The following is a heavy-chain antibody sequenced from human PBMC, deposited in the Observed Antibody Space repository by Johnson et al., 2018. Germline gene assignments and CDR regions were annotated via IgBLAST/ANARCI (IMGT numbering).Heavy chain of an antibody. V-gene: IGHV3-30*18. Sequence: QVQLVQSGGGLVKPGGSLRLSCAASGFTFSSYGMHWVRQAPGKGLEWVAVISYDGSNKYYADSVKGRFTISRDNSKNTLYLQMNSLGAEDTAGYYCAKGPGSSSWYWAEYFQHWGQGTLVTVSA. J-gene: IGHJ1*01. CDR1: GFTFSSYG. CDR3: AKGPGSSSWYWAEYFQH. CDR2: ISYDGSNK. D-gene: IGHD6-13*01.